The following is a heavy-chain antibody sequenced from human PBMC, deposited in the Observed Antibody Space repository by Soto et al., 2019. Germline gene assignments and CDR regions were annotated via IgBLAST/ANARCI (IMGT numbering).Heavy chain of an antibody. CDR1: GFIFSDYY. J-gene: IGHJ4*02. CDR2: VRKKSNGYTT. V-gene: IGHV3-72*01. Sequence: PGGSLRLSCVASGFIFSDYYMDWVRQAQGKGLEWVGRVRKKSNGYTTEYATSLKGRFSVSRDDSRNTLYLQMNNLKTEDTAKYYCSRVRIVTAADLDRWGQGTLVTVSS. CDR3: SRVRIVTAADLDR. D-gene: IGHD2-2*01.